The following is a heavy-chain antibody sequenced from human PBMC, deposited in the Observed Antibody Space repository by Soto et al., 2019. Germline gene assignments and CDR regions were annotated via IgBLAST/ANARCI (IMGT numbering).Heavy chain of an antibody. CDR3: ARVTYYYDSSGNNYYYYGMDV. D-gene: IGHD3-22*01. CDR1: GYSFTSYW. CDR2: IDPSNSYT. J-gene: IGHJ6*02. V-gene: IGHV5-10-1*01. Sequence: GESLKISCKGSGYSFTSYWISWVRQMPGKGLEWMGRIDPSNSYTNYSPSFQGHDTISADKSISTAYLKWSSLKASYTAMYYCARVTYYYDSSGNNYYYYGMDVWGQGTTVTVSS.